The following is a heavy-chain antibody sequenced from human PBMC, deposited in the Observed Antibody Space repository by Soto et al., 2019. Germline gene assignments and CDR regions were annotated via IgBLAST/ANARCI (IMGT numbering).Heavy chain of an antibody. CDR2: ISYSGST. Sequence: SETLSLTCTVSGGSMSSYYWTWLRQSPGRGLEWIGYISYSGSTYYNPSLKSRVTISADTSKNQFSLRMNSMIAADTAVYYCARADPDASVGYWGQGTQVTVSS. CDR1: GGSMSSYY. V-gene: IGHV4-59*01. D-gene: IGHD2-15*01. J-gene: IGHJ4*02. CDR3: ARADPDASVGY.